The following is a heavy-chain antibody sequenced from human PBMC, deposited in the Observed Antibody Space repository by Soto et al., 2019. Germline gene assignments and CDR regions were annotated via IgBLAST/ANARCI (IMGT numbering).Heavy chain of an antibody. CDR3: ATMKRAYQYDYYGMEL. CDR1: GGTFSSYA. Sequence: SVKVSCKASGGTFSSYAISWVRQAPGQGLEWMGGIIPIFGTANYAQKFQGRVTITADESTSTAYMELGSLRSEDTAVYYCATMKRAYQYDYYGMELWGHGPTVTVSS. V-gene: IGHV1-69*13. CDR2: IIPIFGTA. J-gene: IGHJ6*02. D-gene: IGHD3-16*01.